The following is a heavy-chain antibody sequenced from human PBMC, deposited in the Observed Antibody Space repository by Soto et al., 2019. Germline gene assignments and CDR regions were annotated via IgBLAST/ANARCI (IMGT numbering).Heavy chain of an antibody. V-gene: IGHV1-3*05. J-gene: IGHJ4*02. CDR1: GYTLTTFD. Sequence: QVQLVQSGTEEKKPGASLKVSCRASGYTLTTFDIHWVRQAPGQGLEWMGWVTAGNGNTKYSQKFQGRVTITSDTSANTAYMELSSLRSEDTAMYYCARGGWNYYFDYWGQGALVTVSS. D-gene: IGHD1-7*01. CDR3: ARGGWNYYFDY. CDR2: VTAGNGNT.